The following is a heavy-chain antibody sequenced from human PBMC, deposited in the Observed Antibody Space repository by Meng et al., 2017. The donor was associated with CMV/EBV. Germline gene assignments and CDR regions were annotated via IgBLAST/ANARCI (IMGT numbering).Heavy chain of an antibody. J-gene: IGHJ4*02. D-gene: IGHD3-16*02. Sequence: SGFTFSDYYMGWIRQAPGKGLEWVSYISSSSSYTNYADSVKGRFTISRDNAKNSLYLQMNSLRAEDTAVYYCARGGSFRNRYYFDYWGQGTLVTVSS. CDR2: ISSSSSYT. CDR1: GFTFSDYY. V-gene: IGHV3-11*06. CDR3: ARGGSFRNRYYFDY.